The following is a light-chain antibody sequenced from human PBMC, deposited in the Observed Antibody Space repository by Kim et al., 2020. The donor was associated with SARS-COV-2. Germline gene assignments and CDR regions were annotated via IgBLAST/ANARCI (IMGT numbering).Light chain of an antibody. V-gene: IGLV3-21*04. Sequence: SYELTQPPSVSVAPGKSASISCGGDGIGRKSVHWYQQKPGQAPVLVIYFDSDRPVGIPERFSGSYAGDTATLTISRVEAGDEADYFCQVWDSSSDRAFGGGTQLTVL. J-gene: IGLJ3*02. CDR1: GIGRKS. CDR2: FDS. CDR3: QVWDSSSDRA.